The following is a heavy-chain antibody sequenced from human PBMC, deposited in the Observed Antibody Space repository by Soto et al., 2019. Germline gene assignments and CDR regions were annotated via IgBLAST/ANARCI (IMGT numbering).Heavy chain of an antibody. J-gene: IGHJ4*02. CDR2: INHGGST. Sequence: QVQLQQWGAGLLKPSETLSLTCAVYGGYFSGYYWSWIRQPPGKGLEWIGEINHGGSTNYNPSLKSRVTISVDTSKNQFFLKLSSVTAADTAVYYCARGKAKYCSSTSCKQPLGGRGNYWGQGTLVTVSS. CDR1: GGYFSGYY. D-gene: IGHD2-2*01. V-gene: IGHV4-34*01. CDR3: ARGKAKYCSSTSCKQPLGGRGNY.